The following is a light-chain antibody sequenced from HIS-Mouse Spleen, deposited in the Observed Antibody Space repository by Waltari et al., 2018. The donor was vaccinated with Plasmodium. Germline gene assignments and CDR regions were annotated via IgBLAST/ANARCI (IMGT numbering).Light chain of an antibody. CDR1: ALPKTY. J-gene: IGLJ3*02. V-gene: IGLV3-10*01. CDR3: YSTDSSGNHRV. Sequence: SYELTQPPSVSVSPGQTARITCSGAALPKTYAYWYQQKSGQAPVLVIYEDSKRPSGSPEGVSGSSSGTMATLTSSGAQVEDEADYYWYSTDSSGNHRVFGGGTKLTVL. CDR2: EDS.